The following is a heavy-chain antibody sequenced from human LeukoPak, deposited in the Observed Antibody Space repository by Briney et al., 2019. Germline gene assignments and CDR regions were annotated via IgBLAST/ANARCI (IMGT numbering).Heavy chain of an antibody. J-gene: IGHJ5*02. CDR3: ARGYSSSWSDWFDP. CDR2: IIPIFGTA. D-gene: IGHD6-13*01. V-gene: IGHV1-69*01. CDR1: GGTFSSYA. Sequence: SVKVSCKASGGTFSSYAISWVRQAPGQGPEWMGGIIPIFGTANYAQEFQGRVTITADESTSTAYMELSSLRSEDTAVYYCARGYSSSWSDWFDPWGQGTLVTVSS.